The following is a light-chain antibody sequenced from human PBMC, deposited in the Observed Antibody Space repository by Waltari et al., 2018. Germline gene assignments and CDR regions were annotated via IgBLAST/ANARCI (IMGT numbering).Light chain of an antibody. CDR3: QQYNNRPT. J-gene: IGKJ4*01. CDR1: QSVSDN. V-gene: IGKV3-15*01. Sequence: EKVMTQSPATLSVSPGERATLSCWASQSVSDNLAWYQQKPGQPPRLLIYGSSSRATGVPDRFSGSGSGTEFTLTISSLQSEDFAIYYCQQYNNRPTFGGGTKVQIK. CDR2: GSS.